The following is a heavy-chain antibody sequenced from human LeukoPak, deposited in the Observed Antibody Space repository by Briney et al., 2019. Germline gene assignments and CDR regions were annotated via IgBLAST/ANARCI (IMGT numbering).Heavy chain of an antibody. CDR1: GFTFSSYE. CDR3: ARGTAPDGYPAGCFDY. Sequence: GGSLRLSCAASGFTFSSYEMNWVRQAPGKGLEWVSYISDSGTTMYYADSVKGRFTISRDNAKNSLYLQMNSLRAEDTAVYYCARGTAPDGYPAGCFDYWGQGTLVTVSS. J-gene: IGHJ4*02. CDR2: ISDSGTTM. V-gene: IGHV3-48*03. D-gene: IGHD5-24*01.